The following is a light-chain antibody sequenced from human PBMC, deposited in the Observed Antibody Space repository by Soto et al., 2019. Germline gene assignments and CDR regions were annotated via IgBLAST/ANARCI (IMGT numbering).Light chain of an antibody. V-gene: IGKV1-5*03. CDR1: QSITSW. Sequence: DIQMTQSPSTLSASVGDRVTITCRASQSITSWLAWYQQKPGKAPKLLIYKASSLESGVPSRFSGSGSGTEFTLTISSLQHDDFENYYCQQYNSYSRTFGQGTKVEIK. CDR2: KAS. CDR3: QQYNSYSRT. J-gene: IGKJ1*01.